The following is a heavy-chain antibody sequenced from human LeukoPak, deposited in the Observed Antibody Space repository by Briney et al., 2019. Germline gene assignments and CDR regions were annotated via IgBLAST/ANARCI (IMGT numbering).Heavy chain of an antibody. Sequence: ETLRLSCAASGFTFSRNWMSWVRQAPGKGLEWVADINEDGSEKYYVDSVKGGLTISRDNDKNSLYLQLNSLTAEDTAVYYCARVTTIFGVLKYYYYMDVWGKGTTVTVSS. CDR2: INEDGSEK. D-gene: IGHD3-3*01. J-gene: IGHJ6*03. V-gene: IGHV3-7*01. CDR3: ARVTTIFGVLKYYYYMDV. CDR1: GFTFSRNW.